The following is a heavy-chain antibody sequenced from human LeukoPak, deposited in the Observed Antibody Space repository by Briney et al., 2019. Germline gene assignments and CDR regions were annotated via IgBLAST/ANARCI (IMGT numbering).Heavy chain of an antibody. J-gene: IGHJ4*02. Sequence: PGGSLRLSCAASGFTVSSNYMSWVRQAPGKWLEWVSVIYSGGSTYYADSVKGRFTISRDNSKNTLYLQMNNLRAEDTAVYYCARDLRESGSHYSHYWGQGTLVTVSS. V-gene: IGHV3-53*01. D-gene: IGHD1-26*01. CDR1: GFTVSSNY. CDR3: ARDLRESGSHYSHY. CDR2: IYSGGST.